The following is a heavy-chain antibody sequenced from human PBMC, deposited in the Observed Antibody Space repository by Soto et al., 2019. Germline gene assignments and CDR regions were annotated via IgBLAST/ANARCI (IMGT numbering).Heavy chain of an antibody. D-gene: IGHD6-19*01. CDR3: TKDPVRGCDS. CDR2: INPESTTL. CDR1: EITLNIYW. Sequence: GVSLRLSCTASEITLNIYWMHWIRQAPGKGLVWVSRINPESTTLPYADSVTGRFTISRDSAKNPLYLQMNGLSAEDTAIYYCTKDPVRGCDSWGQGTMVTVYS. J-gene: IGHJ5*01. V-gene: IGHV3-74*01.